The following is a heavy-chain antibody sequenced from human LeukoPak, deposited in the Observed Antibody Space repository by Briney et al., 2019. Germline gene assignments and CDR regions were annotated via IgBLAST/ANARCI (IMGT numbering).Heavy chain of an antibody. Sequence: KPSETLSLTCTVSGGSTSSYYWSWIRQPPGKGLEWIGYIYYSGSTNYNPSLKSRLTISIDTSKNQFSLKLSSVTAADTAVYYCARDRGSSWYGPVDYWGQGTLVTVSS. J-gene: IGHJ4*02. D-gene: IGHD6-13*01. CDR1: GGSTSSYY. CDR2: IYYSGST. CDR3: ARDRGSSWYGPVDY. V-gene: IGHV4-59*12.